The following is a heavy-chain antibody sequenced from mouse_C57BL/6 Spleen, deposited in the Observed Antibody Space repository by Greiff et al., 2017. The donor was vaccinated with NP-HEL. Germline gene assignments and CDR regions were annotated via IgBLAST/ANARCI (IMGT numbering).Heavy chain of an antibody. CDR1: GYTFTSYW. D-gene: IGHD2-1*01. CDR2: IYPSDSDT. Sequence: QVQLQQPGAELVRPGSSVKLSCKASGYTFTSYWMDWGEQRPGQGLHWIGHIYPSDSDTHYNQKIKDKGTLTVDESSSTAYMQLSSPTCEDSALYYCARGDYGNYFWGQWTRVTVAA. J-gene: IGHJ3*01. V-gene: IGHV1-61*01. CDR3: ARGDYGNYF.